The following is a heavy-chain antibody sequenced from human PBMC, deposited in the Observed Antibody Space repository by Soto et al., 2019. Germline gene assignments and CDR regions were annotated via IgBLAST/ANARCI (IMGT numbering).Heavy chain of an antibody. J-gene: IGHJ6*02. Sequence: QVQLVQSGAEVKKPGSSVQVSCKASGGTFSSYAISWVRQAPGQGLEWMVGISPIFGTANYAQKFQGRVTITADESTSTADMELSSLRSEDTAVDYCAREKVGAYYYYYGMDVWGQGTTVPVSS. CDR3: AREKVGAYYYYYGMDV. D-gene: IGHD1-26*01. CDR2: ISPIFGTA. V-gene: IGHV1-69*01. CDR1: GGTFSSYA.